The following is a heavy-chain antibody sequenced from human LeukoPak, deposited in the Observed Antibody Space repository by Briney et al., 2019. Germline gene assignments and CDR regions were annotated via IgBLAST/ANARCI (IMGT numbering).Heavy chain of an antibody. Sequence: PGGSLRLSCAASGFTFNSYEMNWVRQAPGKGLEWVSYISTSGTTRTYADSVKGRFTISRDSAKNSPYLEMNSLRAEDTAVYYCAREIVSTVAGNFDYWGQGTLVTVSS. V-gene: IGHV3-48*03. CDR1: GFTFNSYE. D-gene: IGHD6-19*01. CDR2: ISTSGTTR. J-gene: IGHJ4*02. CDR3: AREIVSTVAGNFDY.